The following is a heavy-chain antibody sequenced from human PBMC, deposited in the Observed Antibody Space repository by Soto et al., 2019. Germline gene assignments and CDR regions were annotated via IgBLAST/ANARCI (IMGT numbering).Heavy chain of an antibody. D-gene: IGHD3-22*01. J-gene: IGHJ6*02. CDR1: GYTFTSYG. CDR2: INAGNGNT. Sequence: QIQLMQSGAEVKKPGASVKVSCKASGYTFTSYGIHWVHQAPGQRLEWTGWINAGNGNTKYSEKFQGRVTITRDTSANTAYLELSSLRSEETAVYYCARDPNDSSAYYHHYYYGMDVWGQGTTVTVSS. V-gene: IGHV1-3*01. CDR3: ARDPNDSSAYYHHYYYGMDV.